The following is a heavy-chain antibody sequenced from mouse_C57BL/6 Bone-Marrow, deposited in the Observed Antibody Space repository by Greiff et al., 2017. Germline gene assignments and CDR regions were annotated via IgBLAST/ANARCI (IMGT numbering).Heavy chain of an antibody. CDR1: GYSITSGYY. D-gene: IGHD3-3*01. J-gene: IGHJ1*03. CDR3: ASLGGYHWYFDV. Sequence: EVQLKESGPGLVKPSQSLSLTCSVTGYSITSGYYWNWIRQFPGNKLEWMGYISYDGSNNYNPSLKNRISITRDTSKNQFFLKLNSVTTEDTATYYCASLGGYHWYFDVWGTGTTVTVSS. V-gene: IGHV3-6*01. CDR2: ISYDGSN.